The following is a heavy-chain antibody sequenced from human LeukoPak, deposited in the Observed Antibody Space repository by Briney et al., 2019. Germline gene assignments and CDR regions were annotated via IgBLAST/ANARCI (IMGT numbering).Heavy chain of an antibody. V-gene: IGHV3-23*01. CDR3: AKDIAAAGTGLGDY. Sequence: GGSLRLSCAASGFTFSSYAMSWVRQAPGKGLEWVSAISGSGGSTYHADSVKGRFTISRDNSKNTLYLQMNSLRAKDTAVYYCAKDIAAAGTGLGDYWGQGTLVTVSS. D-gene: IGHD6-13*01. CDR2: ISGSGGST. CDR1: GFTFSSYA. J-gene: IGHJ4*02.